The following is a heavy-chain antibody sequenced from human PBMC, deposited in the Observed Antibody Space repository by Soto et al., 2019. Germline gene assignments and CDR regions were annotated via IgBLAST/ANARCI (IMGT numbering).Heavy chain of an antibody. D-gene: IGHD2-15*01. Sequence: QLQLQESGSGLVKPSQTLSLTCAVSGGSISNGGYSWSWIRQPPGKGLEWIGYIYHSGSTYYNPSLKSRVTISVDRSKNQVSLKRSSVTAADTAVYYCTRGGGWTFDYWGQGTLGNVSS. V-gene: IGHV4-30-2*01. CDR2: IYHSGST. J-gene: IGHJ4*02. CDR1: GGSISNGGYS. CDR3: TRGGGWTFDY.